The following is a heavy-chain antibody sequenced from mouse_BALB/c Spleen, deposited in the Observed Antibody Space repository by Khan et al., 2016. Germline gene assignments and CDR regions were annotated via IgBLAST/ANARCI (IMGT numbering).Heavy chain of an antibody. CDR3: ARDDQDYDAWFAS. J-gene: IGHJ3*01. D-gene: IGHD2-4*01. CDR1: GFSLTNSG. CDR2: IWPGGST. V-gene: IGHV2-9*02. Sequence: QMQLEESGPGLVAPSQSLSITCTVSGFSLTNSGVHWIRQPPGKGLEWLGVIWPGGSTDYNSALMSRLSITKDNSQNQVFLKMISLQTDDTAMYYCARDDQDYDAWFASWGQGTLVIASA.